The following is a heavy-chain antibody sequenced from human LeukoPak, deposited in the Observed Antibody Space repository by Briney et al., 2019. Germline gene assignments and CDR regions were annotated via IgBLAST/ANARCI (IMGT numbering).Heavy chain of an antibody. CDR3: ARFGRYGSGSYGPNFDY. V-gene: IGHV1-18*01. D-gene: IGHD3-10*01. Sequence: ASVTVSFKASGYTFTSYGISWVRQAPGQGLEWMGWISAYNGNTNYAQKLQGRVTMTTDTSTSTAYMELRSLRSDDTAVYYCARFGRYGSGSYGPNFDYWGQGTLVTVSS. CDR1: GYTFTSYG. J-gene: IGHJ4*02. CDR2: ISAYNGNT.